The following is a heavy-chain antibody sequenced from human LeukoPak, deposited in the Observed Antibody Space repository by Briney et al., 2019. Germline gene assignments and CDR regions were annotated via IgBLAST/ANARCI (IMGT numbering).Heavy chain of an antibody. CDR1: GGSISSYY. D-gene: IGHD6-13*01. Sequence: SETLSLTCTVSGGSISSYYWSWIRQPPGKGLEWIGYMYYSGSTNYNPSLKSRVTISVDTSKNQFSLKVRSVTAADTAVYYCARVRAAAVPYYFDYWGQGTLVTVSS. CDR3: ARVRAAAVPYYFDY. CDR2: MYYSGST. J-gene: IGHJ4*02. V-gene: IGHV4-59*12.